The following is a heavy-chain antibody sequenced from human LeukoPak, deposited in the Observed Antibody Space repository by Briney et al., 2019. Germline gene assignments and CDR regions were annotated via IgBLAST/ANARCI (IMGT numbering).Heavy chain of an antibody. CDR1: GASISSYY. CDR2: IYYSGST. CDR3: ARAEAVYGDYGGAFDY. Sequence: PSETLSLTCTVSGASISSYYWSWIRQPPGKGLEWIGFIYYSGSTNYNPSLKSRVTISVDTSKNQFSLKLSSVTAADTAVYYCARAEAVYGDYGGAFDYWGQGTLVTVSS. V-gene: IGHV4-59*01. J-gene: IGHJ4*02. D-gene: IGHD4-17*01.